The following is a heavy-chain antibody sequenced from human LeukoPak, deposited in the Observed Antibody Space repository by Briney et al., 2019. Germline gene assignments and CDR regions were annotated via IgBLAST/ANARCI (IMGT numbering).Heavy chain of an antibody. CDR2: DYCGGNT. CDR3: ARDHFGSLDS. CDR1: GFSVTTDSYC. Sequence: SETLSLACTVSGFSVTTDSYCWGWIRQPPGKGLEWIGYDYCGGNTNYDPSLKRRVTISVDTSKNQFSLTLTSVTAADTAVYFCARDHFGSLDSWGQGILVTVSS. V-gene: IGHV4-61*01. J-gene: IGHJ4*02. D-gene: IGHD3-10*01.